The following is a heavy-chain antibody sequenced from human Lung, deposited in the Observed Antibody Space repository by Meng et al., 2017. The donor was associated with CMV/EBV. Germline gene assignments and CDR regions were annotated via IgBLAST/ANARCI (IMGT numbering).Heavy chain of an antibody. J-gene: IGHJ5*02. CDR1: GYAFSNYG. D-gene: IGHD6-13*01. CDR3: ARDSYFNTWYPNWFDP. CDR2: ISGYNGNT. Sequence: ASVXVSXKAYGYAFSNYGVTWVRQAPGQGPEWMGWISGYNGNTKYAQKFQGRVTMTADTSTSTVYMELRSLRSDDTAVYYCARDSYFNTWYPNWFDPWGQGXLVTVSS. V-gene: IGHV1-18*04.